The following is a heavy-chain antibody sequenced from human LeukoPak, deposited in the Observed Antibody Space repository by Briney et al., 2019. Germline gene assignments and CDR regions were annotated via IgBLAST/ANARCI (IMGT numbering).Heavy chain of an antibody. Sequence: GGSLRLSCGASGFTFSTYEMNWVRQAPGKGLEWVSYISSSGNTIYYAGSVKGRFTISRDNAKNSLYLQMNSLRAEDTAVYYCARAAGKLWGQGTLVTVSS. J-gene: IGHJ1*01. CDR1: GFTFSTYE. CDR3: ARAAGKL. V-gene: IGHV3-48*03. CDR2: ISSSGNTI.